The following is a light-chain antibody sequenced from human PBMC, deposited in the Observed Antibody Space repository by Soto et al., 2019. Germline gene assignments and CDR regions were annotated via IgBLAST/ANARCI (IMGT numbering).Light chain of an antibody. CDR3: QQRSDWPST. J-gene: IGKJ4*01. Sequence: EIVLTQSPATLSLSPGERATLSCRASQSVSSYLAWYQQKPGQAPRLLIYDASNRATGIPARFSGSGSGTDLSLTISSLEPDDFAVYYCQQRSDWPSTFGGGTKVQIK. CDR2: DAS. V-gene: IGKV3-11*01. CDR1: QSVSSY.